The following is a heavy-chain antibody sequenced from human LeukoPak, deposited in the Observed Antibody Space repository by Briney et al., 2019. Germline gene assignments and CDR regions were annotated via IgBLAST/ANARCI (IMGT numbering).Heavy chain of an antibody. CDR1: GYSFTSYW. J-gene: IGHJ3*02. V-gene: IGHV5-51*01. D-gene: IGHD3/OR15-3a*01. CDR2: IFPGDSDT. Sequence: GESLKISCKGSGYSFTSYWIGWVRQMPGKGLEWMGIIFPGDSDTRYSPSFQGQVTISADKSTSTAYLQWTSLTASDTAMYCAIGLSGGDWGDVFDIWGQGTMVTVSS. CDR3: AIGLSGGDWGDVFDI.